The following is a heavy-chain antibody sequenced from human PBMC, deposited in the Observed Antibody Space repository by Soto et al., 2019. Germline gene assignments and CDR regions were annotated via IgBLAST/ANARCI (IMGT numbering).Heavy chain of an antibody. V-gene: IGHV3-30*18. D-gene: IGHD6-13*01. CDR2: TSYDGGYK. CDR3: AKAPFSSSWNKGSMDV. Sequence: PGGSLRLSCASSGFTFISYGMHWVRQAPGKGLEWVAVTSYDGGYKFYADSVKGRFTISRDNSKNTLYLEMNSLGAEDTAMYYCAKAPFSSSWNKGSMDVWGQGTTVTVSS. CDR1: GFTFISYG. J-gene: IGHJ6*02.